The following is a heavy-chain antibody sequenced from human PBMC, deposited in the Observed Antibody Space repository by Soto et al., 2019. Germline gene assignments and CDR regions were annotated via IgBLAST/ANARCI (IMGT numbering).Heavy chain of an antibody. CDR2: INHSGST. J-gene: IGHJ6*03. V-gene: IGHV4-34*01. Sequence: SETLSLTCAVYGGSFSGYYWSWIRQPPGKGLEWIGEINHSGSTNYNPSLKSRVTISVDTSKNQFSLKLSSVTAADTAVYYCARGLKNKYDILTGYPYYYYYYMDVWGKGTKVTVSS. D-gene: IGHD3-9*01. CDR3: ARGLKNKYDILTGYPYYYYYYMDV. CDR1: GGSFSGYY.